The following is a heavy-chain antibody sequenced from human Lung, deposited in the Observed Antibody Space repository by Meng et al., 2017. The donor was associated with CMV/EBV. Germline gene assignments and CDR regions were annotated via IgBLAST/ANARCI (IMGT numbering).Heavy chain of an antibody. D-gene: IGHD6-19*01. CDR3: AREGIAVAGTGFDY. Sequence: GESLKISCAASGFTFSSYEMNWVRQAPGKGLEWVSYISSSGSTIYYADSVKGRFTISRDNAKNSLYLQMNSLRAEDTAVYYCAREGIAVAGTGFDYWGQGXLVTVSS. CDR1: GFTFSSYE. CDR2: ISSSGSTI. V-gene: IGHV3-48*03. J-gene: IGHJ4*02.